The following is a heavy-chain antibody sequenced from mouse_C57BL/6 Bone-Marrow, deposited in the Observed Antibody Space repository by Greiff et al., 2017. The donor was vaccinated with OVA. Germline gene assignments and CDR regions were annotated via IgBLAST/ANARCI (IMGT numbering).Heavy chain of an antibody. J-gene: IGHJ3*01. Sequence: EVKLVESGGGLVKPGGSLKLSCAASGFTFSSYAMSWVRQTPEKRLEWVATISDGGSYTYYPDNVKGRFTISRDNAKNNLYLQMSHLKSEDTAMYYCASVGGGGAWFAYWGQGTLVTVSA. V-gene: IGHV5-4*03. CDR3: ASVGGGGAWFAY. CDR2: ISDGGSYT. CDR1: GFTFSSYA. D-gene: IGHD1-1*02.